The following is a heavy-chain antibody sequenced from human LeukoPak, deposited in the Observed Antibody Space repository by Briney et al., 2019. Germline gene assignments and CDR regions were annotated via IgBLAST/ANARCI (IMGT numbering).Heavy chain of an antibody. CDR2: INHSGST. D-gene: IGHD2-21*02. CDR3: ARGLAYCGGDWYYYYYYGMDV. V-gene: IGHV4-34*01. CDR1: GGSFSGYY. Sequence: PSETLSLTCAVYGGSFSGYYWSWIRQPPGKGLEWIGEINHSGSTNYNPSLKSRVTISVDTSKNQFSLKLSSVTAADTAVYYCARGLAYCGGDWYYYYYYGMDVWGQGTTVTVSS. J-gene: IGHJ6*02.